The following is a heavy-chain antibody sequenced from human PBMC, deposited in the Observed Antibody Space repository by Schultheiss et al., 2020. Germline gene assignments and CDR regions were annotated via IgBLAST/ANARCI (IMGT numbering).Heavy chain of an antibody. D-gene: IGHD3-10*01. CDR1: GFTFSSYA. CDR3: AKGSMVRGADWFDP. CDR2: ISGSGGST. V-gene: IGHV3-23*01. J-gene: IGHJ5*02. Sequence: GESLKISCAASGFTFSSYAMSWVRQAPGKGLEWVSAISGSGGSTYYADSVKGRFTISRDNSKNTLYLQMNSLRAEDTAVYYCAKGSMVRGADWFDPWGQGNLVTVSS.